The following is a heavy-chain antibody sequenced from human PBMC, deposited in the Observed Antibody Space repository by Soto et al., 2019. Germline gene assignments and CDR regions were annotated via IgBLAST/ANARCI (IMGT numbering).Heavy chain of an antibody. CDR1: GGSIRSYY. J-gene: IGHJ3*02. D-gene: IGHD3-22*01. V-gene: IGHV4-4*07. CDR2: IYTNGST. CDR3: GXEPYYYDSSDIHHAFDN. Sequence: PAETLSLTCPASGGSIRSYYWSWIRQAAGKGLEWIGRIYTNGSTNYNPSRQSSVIMSVETWKNHLSLKLSAGTGADTAVNYCGXEPYYYDSSDIHHAFDNWGLGTMVTVSS.